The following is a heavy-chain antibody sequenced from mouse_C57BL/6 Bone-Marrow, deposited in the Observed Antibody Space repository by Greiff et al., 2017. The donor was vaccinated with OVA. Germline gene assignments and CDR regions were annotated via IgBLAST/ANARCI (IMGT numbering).Heavy chain of an antibody. V-gene: IGHV14-4*01. D-gene: IGHD2-4*01. Sequence: EVQLQQSGAELVRPGASVKLSCTASGFNIKDDYMHWVKLRPEQGLEWIGWIDPENGDTEYASKFQGKATITADTSSNTAYLQLSSLTSEDTAVYYGTTGLRGYYYAMDYWGQGTSVTVSS. CDR3: TTGLRGYYYAMDY. CDR1: GFNIKDDY. CDR2: IDPENGDT. J-gene: IGHJ4*01.